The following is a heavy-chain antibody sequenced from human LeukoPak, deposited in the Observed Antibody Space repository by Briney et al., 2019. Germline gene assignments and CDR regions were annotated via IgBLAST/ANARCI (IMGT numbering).Heavy chain of an antibody. CDR1: GFTVSSNY. Sequence: GGSLRLSCAASGFTVSSNYMSWVRQAPGKGLECVSVIYSGGSTYYAGSVEGRFTISRDNSKNTLYLQMNSLRAEDTAVYYCARALEMAPIPALGYWGQGTLVTVSS. V-gene: IGHV3-66*01. CDR3: ARALEMAPIPALGY. CDR2: IYSGGST. D-gene: IGHD5-24*01. J-gene: IGHJ4*02.